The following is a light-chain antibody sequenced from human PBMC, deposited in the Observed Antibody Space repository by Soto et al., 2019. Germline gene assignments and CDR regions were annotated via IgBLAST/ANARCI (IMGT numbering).Light chain of an antibody. CDR3: QRYYSYPYT. J-gene: IGKJ2*01. Sequence: AIRMTQSPSSLSASTGDRVTITCRASQGISSYLAWNHQKPGKAPKLLIYAASTLQSGVPSRFSGSGSGTDFTLTISCLQSEDFATYSCQRYYSYPYTFGQGTKLELK. CDR2: AAS. V-gene: IGKV1-8*01. CDR1: QGISSY.